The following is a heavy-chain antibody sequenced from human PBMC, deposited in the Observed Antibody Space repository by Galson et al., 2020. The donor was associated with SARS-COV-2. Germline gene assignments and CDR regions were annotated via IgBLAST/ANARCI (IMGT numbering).Heavy chain of an antibody. CDR2: ISVSGIST. CDR3: AKDNPRIAVLLNY. J-gene: IGHJ4*02. Sequence: GGSLRLSCADSGFTFGNYALSWVRQAPGKGLEWVSVISVSGISTYYADSVKGRFTISRDNSNNIVYLQMNSLRAEDTAVYYCAKDNPRIAVLLNYWGQGTRVTVSS. CDR1: GFTFGNYA. D-gene: IGHD6-19*01. V-gene: IGHV3-23*01.